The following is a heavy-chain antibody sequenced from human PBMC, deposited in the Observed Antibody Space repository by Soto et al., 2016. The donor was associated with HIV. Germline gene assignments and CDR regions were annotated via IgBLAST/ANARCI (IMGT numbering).Heavy chain of an antibody. V-gene: IGHV3-53*02. CDR2: IYSGDST. J-gene: IGHJ3*02. CDR1: GFTVSNNY. D-gene: IGHD4-17*01. Sequence: EVQLVETGGGLIQPGGSLRLSCAASGFTVSNNYMSWVRQAPGKGLEWVSIIYSGDSTYYADSVKGRFTISRDNSKNXLYLQMNSLRAEDTAVYYCARETLDYFAAFGIWGQGQWSPSLQ. CDR3: ARETLDYFAAFGI.